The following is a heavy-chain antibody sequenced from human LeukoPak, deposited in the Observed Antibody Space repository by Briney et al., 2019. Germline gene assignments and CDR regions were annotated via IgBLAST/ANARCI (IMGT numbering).Heavy chain of an antibody. CDR1: GFTSSCDW. Sequence: GGSLRLSCAACGFTSSCDWMTWVRQAPGKGLEWVANIEPDGDEKNYVDSVRGRFIISRDNARNSLYLQMNSLRAEDTAVYYCARKGRSTTWPFDYWGQGTLVTVSS. D-gene: IGHD1-14*01. CDR3: ARKGRSTTWPFDY. CDR2: IEPDGDEK. V-gene: IGHV3-7*03. J-gene: IGHJ4*02.